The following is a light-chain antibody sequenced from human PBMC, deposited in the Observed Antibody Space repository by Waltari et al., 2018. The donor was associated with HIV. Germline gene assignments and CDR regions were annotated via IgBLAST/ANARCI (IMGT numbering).Light chain of an antibody. V-gene: IGLV2-11*01. CDR2: GVS. CDR3: CSYAGSYSYV. J-gene: IGLJ1*01. Sequence: QSALTQPRSVSGSPGQSVTISCTGSSSDVGGYKYVSWYEQHPGKAPKLMIYGVSKRPSGVPGRFSGSKSGSTASLTISGLQAEDEADYYCCSYAGSYSYVFGTGTKVTVL. CDR1: SSDVGGYKY.